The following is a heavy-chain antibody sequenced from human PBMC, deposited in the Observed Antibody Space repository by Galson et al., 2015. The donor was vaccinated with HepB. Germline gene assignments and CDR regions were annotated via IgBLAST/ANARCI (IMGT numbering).Heavy chain of an antibody. CDR1: GYTFSDYG. D-gene: IGHD6-13*01. V-gene: IGHV1-18*01. CDR2: LSAYNGLT. CDR3: SRGQRIKAAGPYVFDI. Sequence: SCKASGYTFSDYGINWVRQTPGQGLEWMGWLSAYNGLTNYAQKHQGRVTMSTATSTTTANMELRSMRSDDTAVYYCSRGQRIKAAGPYVFDIWDEGTMVTVSA. J-gene: IGHJ3*02.